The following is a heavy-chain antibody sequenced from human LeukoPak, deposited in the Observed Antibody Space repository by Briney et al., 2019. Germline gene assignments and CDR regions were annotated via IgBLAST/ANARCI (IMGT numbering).Heavy chain of an antibody. Sequence: GGSLRLSCTASVFIFCDYSLYGGRQAPGEGRGWLGFMSIEAHGGTTEYAASVKGRFTISRDDSKSIAHLQMNSLKCEDTAVYYCVAVDCSSGTCYTIDYWGQGTLVTVSA. J-gene: IGHJ4*02. D-gene: IGHD2-2*02. CDR2: MSIEAHGGTT. CDR3: VAVDCSSGTCYTIDY. V-gene: IGHV3-49*04. CDR1: VFIFCDYS.